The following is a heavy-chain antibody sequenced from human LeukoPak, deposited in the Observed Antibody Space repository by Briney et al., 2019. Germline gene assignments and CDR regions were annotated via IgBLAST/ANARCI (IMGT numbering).Heavy chain of an antibody. CDR1: GLTFSSYW. Sequence: GGSLRLSCSASGLTFSSYWMGWVRQAKGKGLERVANIKQDGSEKYYVASVKGRFTISRDNAKNTLHIQVNSLRAEDTAVYYCARSVQYQNDDWGQGTLVTVSS. J-gene: IGHJ4*02. D-gene: IGHD2-2*01. V-gene: IGHV3-7*01. CDR3: ARSVQYQNDD. CDR2: IKQDGSEK.